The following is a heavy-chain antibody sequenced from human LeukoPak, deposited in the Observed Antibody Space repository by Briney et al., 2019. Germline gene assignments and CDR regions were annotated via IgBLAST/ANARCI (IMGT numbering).Heavy chain of an antibody. Sequence: GGSLRLSCAASGFTFSSYAMGWVRQAPGKGLEWVSAISGTGNRTYYADSVKGRFTISRDNSKNTLYLQMNSLRAEDTAVYYCAKWGCSGGSCYPLDYWGQGTLVTVSS. J-gene: IGHJ4*02. CDR1: GFTFSSYA. D-gene: IGHD2-15*01. CDR2: ISGTGNRT. CDR3: AKWGCSGGSCYPLDY. V-gene: IGHV3-23*01.